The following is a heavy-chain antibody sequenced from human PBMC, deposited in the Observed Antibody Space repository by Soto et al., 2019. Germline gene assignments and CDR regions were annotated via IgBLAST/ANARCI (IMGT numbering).Heavy chain of an antibody. CDR2: INPSGGST. V-gene: IGHV1-46*03. D-gene: IGHD2-2*02. CDR3: ARDIVVVPAAISGDYYYSYMEV. J-gene: IGHJ6*03. Sequence: ASVKVSCKASGYTFTSYYMHWVRQAPGQGLEWMGIINPSGGSTSYAQKFQGRVTMTRDTSTSTVYMELSSLRSEDTAVYYCARDIVVVPAAISGDYYYSYMEVWGKGTTVTV. CDR1: GYTFTSYY.